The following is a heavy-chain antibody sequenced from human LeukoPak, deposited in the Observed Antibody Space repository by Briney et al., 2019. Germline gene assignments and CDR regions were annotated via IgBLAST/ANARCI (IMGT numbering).Heavy chain of an antibody. CDR3: ASYSGSYYVWFDP. Sequence: SVKVSFKASGGTFSSYAISWVRQAPGQGLEWMGGIIPIFGTANYAQKFQGRVTITADESTSTAYMELSSLRSEDTAVYYCASYSGSYYVWFDPWGQGTLVTVSS. CDR1: GGTFSSYA. D-gene: IGHD1-26*01. J-gene: IGHJ5*02. CDR2: IIPIFGTA. V-gene: IGHV1-69*01.